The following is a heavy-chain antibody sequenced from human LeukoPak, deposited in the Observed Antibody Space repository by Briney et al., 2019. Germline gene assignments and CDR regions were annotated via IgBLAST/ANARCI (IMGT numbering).Heavy chain of an antibody. CDR1: GGTFSSYA. D-gene: IGHD3-10*01. V-gene: IGHV1-69*13. Sequence: ASVKVSCKASGGTFSSYAISWVRQAPGQGLEWMGGIIPIFGTANYAQKFQGRVTITADESTSTAYMELGSLRSEDTAVYYCARDSSNYYGSGMLPMGYYYYGMDVWGQGTTVTVSS. J-gene: IGHJ6*02. CDR2: IIPIFGTA. CDR3: ARDSSNYYGSGMLPMGYYYYGMDV.